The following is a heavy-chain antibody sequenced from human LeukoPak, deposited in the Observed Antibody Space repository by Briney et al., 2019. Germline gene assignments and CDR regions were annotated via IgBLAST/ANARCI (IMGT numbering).Heavy chain of an antibody. J-gene: IGHJ4*02. CDR1: GGSISNYY. Sequence: SETLSLTCTVSGGSISNYYWSWIRQPPGKGLEWIGYISYSGSTNYNPSLKSRVTISVDTSKNQFSLKLSSVTAADTAVYYCARGQAGWELLVWGQGTLVTVSS. CDR2: ISYSGST. D-gene: IGHD1-26*01. CDR3: ARGQAGWELLV. V-gene: IGHV4-59*12.